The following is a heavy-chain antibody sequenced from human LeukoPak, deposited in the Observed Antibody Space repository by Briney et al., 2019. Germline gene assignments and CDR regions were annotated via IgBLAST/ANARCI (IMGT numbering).Heavy chain of an antibody. CDR2: IYYSGST. J-gene: IGHJ5*02. Sequence: SETLSLTCTVSGGSISSSSYYWGWIRQPPGKGLEWIGSIYYSGSTYYNPSLKSRVTISVDTSKNQFSLTLSSVTAADTAVYYCARDGDYGSKGWFDPWGQGTLVTVSS. V-gene: IGHV4-39*07. CDR3: ARDGDYGSKGWFDP. CDR1: GGSISSSSYY. D-gene: IGHD4-17*01.